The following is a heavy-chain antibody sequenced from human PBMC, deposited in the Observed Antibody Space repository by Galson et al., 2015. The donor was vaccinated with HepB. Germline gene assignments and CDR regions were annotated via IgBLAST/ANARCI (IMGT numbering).Heavy chain of an antibody. CDR3: ATTKRGRSSLVAFDI. Sequence: SVKVSCKASGGTFNTYVFSWLRQAPGQGPEWMGGIIPIFSAANFAPKFRDRVTITADESTTTAYMELSSLTSNDTAVYYCATTKRGRSSLVAFDIWGQGTMITVSS. D-gene: IGHD3-16*01. V-gene: IGHV1-69*13. CDR2: IIPIFSAA. CDR1: GGTFNTYV. J-gene: IGHJ3*02.